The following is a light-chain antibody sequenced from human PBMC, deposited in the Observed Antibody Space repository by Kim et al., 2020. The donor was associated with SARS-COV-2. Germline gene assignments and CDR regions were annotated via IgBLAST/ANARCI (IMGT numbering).Light chain of an antibody. CDR2: DVT. CDR3: SSYSSSDIVL. V-gene: IGLV2-14*04. CDR1: SSDVGGYNY. J-gene: IGLJ2*01. Sequence: GQSISISCTGTSSDVGGYNYGSWFQQHPGKAPKVIIYDVTKRPSGGSNRFSGSKSGNTASLTISGLQTDDEADYYCSSYSSSDIVLFGGGTQLTVL.